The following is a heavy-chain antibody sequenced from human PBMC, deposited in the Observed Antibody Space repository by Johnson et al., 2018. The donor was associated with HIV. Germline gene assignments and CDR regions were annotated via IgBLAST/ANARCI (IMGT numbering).Heavy chain of an antibody. V-gene: IGHV3-15*01. CDR3: TTEFVRDSSGYSI. Sequence: VQLVESGGGVVQPGRSLRLSCAASGFTFSNAWMSWVRQAPGKGLEWVGRIKSKTDGGTIDYAAPVKGRFTISRDDSKNTLYLQMNSLKTEDTAVYYCTTEFVRDSSGYSIWGQGTMVTVSS. CDR2: IKSKTDGGTI. J-gene: IGHJ3*02. CDR1: GFTFSNAW. D-gene: IGHD3-22*01.